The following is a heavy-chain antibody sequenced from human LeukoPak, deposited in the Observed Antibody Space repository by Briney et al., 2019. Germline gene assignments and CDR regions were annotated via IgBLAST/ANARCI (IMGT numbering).Heavy chain of an antibody. D-gene: IGHD5-18*01. CDR1: GGSFSGYY. Sequence: PSETLSLTCAVYGGSFSGYYWSWIRQPPGRGLEWIGEINHSGSTNYNPSLKSRVTISVDKSKNQFSLKLSSVTAADTAVYYCACGYSYGGYWGQGTLVTVSS. J-gene: IGHJ4*02. V-gene: IGHV4-34*01. CDR2: INHSGST. CDR3: ACGYSYGGY.